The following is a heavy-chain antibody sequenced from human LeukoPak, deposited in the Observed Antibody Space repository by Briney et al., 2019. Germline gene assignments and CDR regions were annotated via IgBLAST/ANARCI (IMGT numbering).Heavy chain of an antibody. CDR3: ARRRGINDYSNWRAIPYYGMDV. V-gene: IGHV4-59*02. J-gene: IGHJ6*02. CDR1: GGSVSGYY. CDR2: VYYSGST. D-gene: IGHD4-11*01. Sequence: SETLSLTCTVSGGSVSGYYWSWIRQPPGKGPDWIGYVYYSGSTDYNPSLKSRVTISVDTSRNQFSLMLSSVTAADTAVYYCARRRGINDYSNWRAIPYYGMDVWGQGTTVTVSS.